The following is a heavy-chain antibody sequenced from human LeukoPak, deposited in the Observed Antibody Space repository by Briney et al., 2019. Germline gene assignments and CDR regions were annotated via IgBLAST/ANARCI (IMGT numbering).Heavy chain of an antibody. D-gene: IGHD1-26*01. CDR1: GGTFSSYA. V-gene: IGHV1-69*05. CDR2: IIPIFGTA. CDR3: AAKGNGYSGSYVFAH. Sequence: SVKVSCKASGGTFSSYAISWVRQAPGQGLEWMGGIIPIFGTANYAQKFQGRVTITTDESTSTAYMELSSLRSEDTAVYYCAAKGNGYSGSYVFAHWGQGILVTVSS. J-gene: IGHJ4*02.